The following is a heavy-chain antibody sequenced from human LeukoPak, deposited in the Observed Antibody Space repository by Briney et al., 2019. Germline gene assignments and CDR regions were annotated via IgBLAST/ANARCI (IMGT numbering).Heavy chain of an antibody. D-gene: IGHD2-2*02. Sequence: GGSLRLSCAASGFTFSSYAMSWVRQAPGKGLEWVSGISGSGGSTYYADSVKGRFTISRDNSKNTLYLQMNSLRAEDTAVYYCAKGYCRGISCYSDYWGQGTPVTVSS. CDR3: AKGYCRGISCYSDY. V-gene: IGHV3-23*01. CDR1: GFTFSSYA. J-gene: IGHJ4*02. CDR2: ISGSGGST.